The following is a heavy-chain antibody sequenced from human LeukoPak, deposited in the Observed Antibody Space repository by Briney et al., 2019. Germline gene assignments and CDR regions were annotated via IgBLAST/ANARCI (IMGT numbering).Heavy chain of an antibody. D-gene: IGHD5-12*01. Sequence: ASVKVSCKASGYTFTSYYMHWVRQAPGQGLEWMGIINPSGGSTSYAQKFQGRVTMTRDTSTSTVYMELSSLRSEDTAVYYCARRYSGYDLYYYYYGMDVWGQGTTVTVSS. CDR1: GYTFTSYY. J-gene: IGHJ6*02. V-gene: IGHV1-46*01. CDR2: INPSGGST. CDR3: ARRYSGYDLYYYYYGMDV.